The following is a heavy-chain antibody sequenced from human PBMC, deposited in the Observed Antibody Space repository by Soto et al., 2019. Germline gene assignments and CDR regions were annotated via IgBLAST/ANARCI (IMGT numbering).Heavy chain of an antibody. CDR1: GYTFTSYD. CDR2: MNPNGGNT. CDR3: ARGRGARGYSGYDKQYNCFDP. V-gene: IGHV1-8*01. Sequence: ASVKVSCKASGYTFTSYDINWVRQATGQGLEWMGWMNPNGGNTGYAQKFQGRVTMTRNTSISTAYMELSSLRSEDTAVYYCARGRGARGYSGYDKQYNCFDPWRQRTLVTVSS. J-gene: IGHJ5*02. D-gene: IGHD5-12*01.